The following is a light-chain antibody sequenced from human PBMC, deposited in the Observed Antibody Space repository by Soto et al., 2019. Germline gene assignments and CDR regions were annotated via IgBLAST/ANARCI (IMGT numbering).Light chain of an antibody. V-gene: IGKV3-11*01. CDR2: DAS. J-gene: IGKJ4*01. CDR3: QQYDNLPLT. Sequence: EIVLTQSPAPLSLSPGEGATLSCRASQSVGSKLAWFQQKPGQAPRLLIYDASNRATGIPARFSGSGSGTDFTVTISSLEPEDIATYYCQQYDNLPLTLGGGTKVDIK. CDR1: QSVGSK.